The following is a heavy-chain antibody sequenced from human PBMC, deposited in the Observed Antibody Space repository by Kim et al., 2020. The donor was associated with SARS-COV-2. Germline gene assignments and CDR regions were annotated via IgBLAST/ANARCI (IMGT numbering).Heavy chain of an antibody. CDR2: IYHSGST. J-gene: IGHJ6*02. V-gene: IGHV4-4*02. CDR1: GGSISSSNW. Sequence: SETLSLTCAVSGGSISSSNWWSWVRQPPGKGLEWIGEIYHSGSTNYNPSLKSRVTISVDKSKNQFSLKLSSVTAADTAVYYCARVKSLQLVPHYYYYYGMDVWGQGTTVTVSS. D-gene: IGHD6-6*01. CDR3: ARVKSLQLVPHYYYYYGMDV.